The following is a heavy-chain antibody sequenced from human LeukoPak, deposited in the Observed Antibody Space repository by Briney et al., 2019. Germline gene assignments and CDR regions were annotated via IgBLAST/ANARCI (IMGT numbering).Heavy chain of an antibody. CDR3: AKDRGYGGNARGFDY. CDR2: IGGSGGDT. D-gene: IGHD4-23*01. J-gene: IGHJ4*02. V-gene: IGHV3-23*01. Sequence: GGSLRPSCAASGFTFSSYGMHWVRQAPGKGLEWVSSIGGSGGDTYYADSLKGRFTISRDNSKNTLYLQMNSLRAEDTDVYYCAKDRGYGGNARGFDYWGRGTLVTVSS. CDR1: GFTFSSYG.